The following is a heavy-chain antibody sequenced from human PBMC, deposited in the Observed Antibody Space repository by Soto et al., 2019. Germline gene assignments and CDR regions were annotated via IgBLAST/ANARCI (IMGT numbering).Heavy chain of an antibody. V-gene: IGHV1-69*13. D-gene: IGHD6-6*01. CDR2: IIPIFGTA. J-gene: IGHJ6*02. CDR1: GGTFSSYA. CDR3: GSSSCNYYYYGMDV. Sequence: GASVKVSCKASGGTFSSYAISWVRQAPGQGLEWMGGIIPIFGTANYAHKFQGRVTITADESTSTAYMELSSLRSEDTAVYYCGSSSCNYYYYGMDVWGQGTTVTVSS.